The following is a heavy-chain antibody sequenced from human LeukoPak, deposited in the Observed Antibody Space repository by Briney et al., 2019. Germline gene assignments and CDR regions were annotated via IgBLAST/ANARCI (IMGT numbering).Heavy chain of an antibody. J-gene: IGHJ4*02. CDR3: ARGQSSYFDY. Sequence: PSETLSLTCSVSGGSISGYYWSWIRQPPGKGLEWIGYIYYSGSTNYNPSLKSRVTISVDTSKNQFSLKLSSVTAADTAVYYCARGQSSYFDYWGQGTLVTVSS. CDR1: GGSISGYY. V-gene: IGHV4-59*01. CDR2: IYYSGST.